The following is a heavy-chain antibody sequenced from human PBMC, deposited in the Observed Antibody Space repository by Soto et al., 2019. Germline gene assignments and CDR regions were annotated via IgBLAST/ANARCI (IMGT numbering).Heavy chain of an antibody. CDR1: GGSFSGYY. CDR3: ARGSARIAVAGLYYYYGMDV. D-gene: IGHD6-19*01. V-gene: IGHV4-34*01. CDR2: INHSGST. Sequence: SETLSLTCAVYGGSFSGYYWSWIRQPPGKGLEWIGEINHSGSTNYNPSLKSRVTISVDTSKNQFSLKLSSVTAADTAVYYCARGSARIAVAGLYYYYGMDVWGQGTTVTV. J-gene: IGHJ6*02.